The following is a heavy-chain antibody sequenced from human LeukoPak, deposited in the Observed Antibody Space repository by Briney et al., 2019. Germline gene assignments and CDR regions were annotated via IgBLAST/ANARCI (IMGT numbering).Heavy chain of an antibody. CDR2: VKPDTGAT. D-gene: IGHD3-10*01. Sequence: ASVEVSCKTSGYVFTAYYIHWVRQAPGQGLEWLGFVKPDTGATNSAQQLQGRVSMTSDASATTAYMELSGLTSDDTALYFCARERPTLLTRIRGIATAPDHWGQGTLVTVSS. V-gene: IGHV1-2*02. CDR3: ARERPTLLTRIRGIATAPDH. CDR1: GYVFTAYY. J-gene: IGHJ5*02.